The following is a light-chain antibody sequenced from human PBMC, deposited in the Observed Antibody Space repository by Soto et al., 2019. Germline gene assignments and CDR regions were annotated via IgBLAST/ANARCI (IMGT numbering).Light chain of an antibody. V-gene: IGLV2-14*01. CDR2: EVS. J-gene: IGLJ1*01. CDR3: GSYTSSSTPG. CDR1: SSDVGGYNY. Sequence: QSALTQPASVSGSPGQSNTISCTGTSSDVGGYNYVSWYQQHPGKAPKLMIYEVSNRPSGVSNRFSGSKSGNTASLTSSGLQAEDEADYYCGSYTSSSTPGFGTGTKLTVL.